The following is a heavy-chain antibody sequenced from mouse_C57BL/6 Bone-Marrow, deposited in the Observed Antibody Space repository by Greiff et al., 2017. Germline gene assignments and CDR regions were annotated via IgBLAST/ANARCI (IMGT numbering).Heavy chain of an antibody. CDR3: AREGSRDY. CDR1: GYTFTDYY. J-gene: IGHJ2*01. Sequence: EVQLVESGPVLVKPGASVKMSCKASGYTFTDYYMNWVKQSHGKSLEWIGVINPYNGGTSYNQKFKGKATLTVDKSSSTAYMELNSLTSEDSAVYYCAREGSRDYWGQGTTLTVSS. CDR2: INPYNGGT. V-gene: IGHV1-19*01.